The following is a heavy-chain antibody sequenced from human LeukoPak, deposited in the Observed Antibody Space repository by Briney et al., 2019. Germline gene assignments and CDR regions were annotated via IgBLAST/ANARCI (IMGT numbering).Heavy chain of an antibody. Sequence: GGSLRLSCAASGFTLSSYDMHWVRQATGKGLEWVSAIGTAGDTYYPGSVKGRFTISRENAKNSLYLQMNSLRAGDTAVYYCARGRYDSGSYYLDYWGQGTLVTVSS. CDR2: IGTAGDT. CDR3: ARGRYDSGSYYLDY. CDR1: GFTLSSYD. D-gene: IGHD1-26*01. V-gene: IGHV3-13*01. J-gene: IGHJ4*02.